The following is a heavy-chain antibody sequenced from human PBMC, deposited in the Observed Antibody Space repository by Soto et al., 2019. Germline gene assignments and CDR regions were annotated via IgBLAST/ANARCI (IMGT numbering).Heavy chain of an antibody. Sequence: SETLSLTCTVSGGSISSGDYYWSWIRQPPGKGLEWIGYIYYSGSTYYNPSLKSRVTISVDTSKNQFSLKLSSVTAADTAVYYCARDHDSYGPFDYWGQGTLVTVS. CDR3: ARDHDSYGPFDY. D-gene: IGHD5-18*01. J-gene: IGHJ4*02. V-gene: IGHV4-30-4*01. CDR2: IYYSGST. CDR1: GGSISSGDYY.